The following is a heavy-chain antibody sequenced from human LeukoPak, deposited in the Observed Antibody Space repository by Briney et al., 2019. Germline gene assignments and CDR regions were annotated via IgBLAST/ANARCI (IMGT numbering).Heavy chain of an antibody. CDR1: GFTFSSYG. J-gene: IGHJ4*02. CDR3: ARGLVATL. CDR2: IYSGGST. V-gene: IGHV3-53*01. Sequence: PGGSLRLSCAASGFTFSSYGMHWVRQAPGKGLEWASVIYSGGSTYYADSVKGRFTISRDSSKNTLHLQMNSLRAEDTAVYYCARGLVATLWGQGTLVTVSS. D-gene: IGHD5-12*01.